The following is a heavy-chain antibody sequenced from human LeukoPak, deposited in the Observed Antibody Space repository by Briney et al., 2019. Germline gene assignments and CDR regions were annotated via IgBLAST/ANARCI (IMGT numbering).Heavy chain of an antibody. J-gene: IGHJ4*02. V-gene: IGHV1-2*06. CDR1: GYTFTGYY. CDR2: INPNSGGT. Sequence: VASVKVSCKASGYTFTGYYMHWVRQAPGQGLEWMGRINPNSGGTNYAQKFQGRVTMTRDTSISTAYMELSRLTPDDTAVYYCARVSHKGLVVVADDYWGQGTLVTVSS. D-gene: IGHD2-15*01. CDR3: ARVSHKGLVVVADDY.